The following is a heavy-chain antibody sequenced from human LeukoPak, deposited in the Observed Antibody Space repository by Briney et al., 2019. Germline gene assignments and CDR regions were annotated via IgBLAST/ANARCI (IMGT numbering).Heavy chain of an antibody. J-gene: IGHJ4*02. CDR3: ARDTSYGESAGIDY. CDR1: GYSISSSYY. V-gene: IGHV4-38-2*02. Sequence: SSETLSLTCTVSGYSISSSYYWGWIRQPPGKGLEWIGSIYYSGSTYYNPSLKSRVTISVDTSKNQFSLKLSSVTAADTAVYYCARDTSYGESAGIDYWGQGTLVTVSS. CDR2: IYYSGST. D-gene: IGHD5-18*01.